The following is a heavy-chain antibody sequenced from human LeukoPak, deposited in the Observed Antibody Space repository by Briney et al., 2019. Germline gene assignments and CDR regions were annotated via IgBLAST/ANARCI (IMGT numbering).Heavy chain of an antibody. D-gene: IGHD2-15*01. CDR3: ARDAGGHIVGNWFDP. J-gene: IGHJ5*02. Sequence: ASVKVSCKASGYTFTGYYMHWVRQAPGQGLEWMGWINPNSGGTNYAQKFQGRVTMTRDTSISTAYMELSRLRSDDTAVYYCARDAGGHIVGNWFDPWGQGPLVTVSS. V-gene: IGHV1-2*02. CDR2: INPNSGGT. CDR1: GYTFTGYY.